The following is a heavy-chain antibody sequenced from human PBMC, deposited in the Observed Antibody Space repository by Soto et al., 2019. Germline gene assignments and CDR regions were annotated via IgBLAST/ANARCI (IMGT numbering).Heavy chain of an antibody. D-gene: IGHD3-16*02. CDR3: ARLWGGYPTSLDY. CDR2: IYCSGST. V-gene: IGHV4-39*01. CDR1: GGSISPNNYY. J-gene: IGHJ4*01. Sequence: HLQLQESGTGLVKPSETLSLTCTVSGGSISPNNYYWGWIRQPPGKGLEWIGSIYCSGSTYYNPSLKSRVAISVDTSKNQCSLKLSSVTAAYTAVYYCARLWGGYPTSLDYWGHGTLVTVSS.